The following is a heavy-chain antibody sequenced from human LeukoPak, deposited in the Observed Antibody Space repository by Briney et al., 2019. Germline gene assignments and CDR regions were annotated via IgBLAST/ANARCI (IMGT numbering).Heavy chain of an antibody. J-gene: IGHJ4*02. Sequence: GGSLRLSCAASGFTFISYAMSWVRQAPGKGLEWVSAISGSGGSTYYADSVKGRFTISRDNSKNTLYLQMNSLRAEDTAVYYCAKDLTAQSDQYWGQGTLVTVSS. D-gene: IGHD3-9*01. CDR2: ISGSGGST. V-gene: IGHV3-23*01. CDR1: GFTFISYA. CDR3: AKDLTAQSDQY.